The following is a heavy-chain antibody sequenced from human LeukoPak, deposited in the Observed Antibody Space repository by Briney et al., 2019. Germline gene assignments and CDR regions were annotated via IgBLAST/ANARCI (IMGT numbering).Heavy chain of an antibody. D-gene: IGHD1-26*01. V-gene: IGHV1-24*01. CDR1: GYTLTELS. Sequence: ASVKVSCKVSGYTLTELSMHWVRQAPGKGLEWMGGFDPEDGETIYAQKFQGRVTMTEDTSTDTAYMELSSLRSEDTAVYYCATLLIPRGATAYFDYWGQGTLVTVSS. CDR3: ATLLIPRGATAYFDY. CDR2: FDPEDGET. J-gene: IGHJ4*02.